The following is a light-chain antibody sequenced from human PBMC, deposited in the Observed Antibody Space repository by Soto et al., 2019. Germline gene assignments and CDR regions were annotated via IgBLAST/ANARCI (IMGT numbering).Light chain of an antibody. CDR3: LQSNNWPPELT. CDR2: DAS. V-gene: IGKV3D-15*01. CDR1: QSVDSN. Sequence: EIVMTQSPATLSLSPGERATPSCRASQSVDSNLVWCQQKPGQAPRLLIYDASTRAPGIPARFSGSGSGTEFTLTISSLQSEDFAVYYCLQSNNWPPELTFGGGTKVDIK. J-gene: IGKJ4*01.